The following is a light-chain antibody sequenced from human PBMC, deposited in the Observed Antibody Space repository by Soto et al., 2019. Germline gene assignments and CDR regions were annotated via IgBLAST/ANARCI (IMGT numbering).Light chain of an antibody. CDR1: SSDLGAYNF. CDR3: SSYAGSNNFVV. Sequence: QSVLTQPASVSGSPGQSITISCTGTSSDLGAYNFVSWYQHHPGKVPKLMIYEVSNRPSGVSNRFSGSKSGNTASLTISGLQAEDEADYYCSSYAGSNNFVVFGGGTKLTVL. V-gene: IGLV2-14*01. CDR2: EVS. J-gene: IGLJ2*01.